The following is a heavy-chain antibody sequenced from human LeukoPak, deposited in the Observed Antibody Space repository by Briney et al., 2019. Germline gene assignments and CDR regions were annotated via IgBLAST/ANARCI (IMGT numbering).Heavy chain of an antibody. Sequence: SETLSLTCTVSGGSISSGDYYWSWIRQPPGKGLGWIGYIYYSGSTYYNTSLKSRVTISVDTSKNQFSLKLSSVTAADTAVYYGARASGYSAEWGQGTLVTVSS. CDR3: ARASGYSAE. D-gene: IGHD5-18*01. CDR2: IYYSGST. J-gene: IGHJ4*02. CDR1: GGSISSGDYY. V-gene: IGHV4-30-4*08.